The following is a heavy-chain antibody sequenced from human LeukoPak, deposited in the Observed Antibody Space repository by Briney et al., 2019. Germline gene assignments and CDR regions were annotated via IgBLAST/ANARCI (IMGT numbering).Heavy chain of an antibody. D-gene: IGHD2-15*01. Sequence: GGSLRLSCVASGFSLSGYWMYWVRQAPGKGLMYISRNNGDGSTTNYADVVKGRFTMSRDNVKNTLYLQMNSLRVEDTAVYYCARDPRNVGLAPWGQGMLVTVSS. CDR3: ARDPRNVGLAP. V-gene: IGHV3-74*01. CDR1: GFSLSGYW. J-gene: IGHJ5*02. CDR2: NNGDGSTT.